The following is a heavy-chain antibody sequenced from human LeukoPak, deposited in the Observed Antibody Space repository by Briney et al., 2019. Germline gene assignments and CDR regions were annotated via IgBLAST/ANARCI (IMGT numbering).Heavy chain of an antibody. CDR2: IYYSGST. D-gene: IGHD4/OR15-4a*01. J-gene: IGHJ4*02. Sequence: SETLSLTCTVSGGSISSSSYYWGWIRQPPGKGLEWIGSIYYSGSTYYNPSLKSRVTISVDTSKNQFSLKLSSVTAADAAVYYCARDFRRWLQTAMVFDYWGQGTLVTGSS. CDR1: GGSISSSSYY. CDR3: ARDFRRWLQTAMVFDY. V-gene: IGHV4-39*07.